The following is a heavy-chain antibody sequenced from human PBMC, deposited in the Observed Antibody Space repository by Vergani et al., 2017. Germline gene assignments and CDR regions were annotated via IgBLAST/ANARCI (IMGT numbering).Heavy chain of an antibody. V-gene: IGHV3-33*01. D-gene: IGHD6-13*01. CDR1: GFTFSSYG. CDR3: ARDGSGCSSWYKY. Sequence: QVQLVESGGGVVQPGRSLRLSCAASGFTFSSYGMHWVRQAPGKGLEWVAVIWYDGSNKYYADSVKGRFTISRDNSKNTLYLQMNSLRAEDTAVYYCARDGSGCSSWYKYWGQGTLVTVSS. CDR2: IWYDGSNK. J-gene: IGHJ4*02.